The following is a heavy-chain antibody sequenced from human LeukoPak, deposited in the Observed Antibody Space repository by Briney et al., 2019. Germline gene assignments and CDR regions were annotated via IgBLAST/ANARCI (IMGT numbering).Heavy chain of an antibody. CDR3: ARESWYSSGWYRYGGFDI. V-gene: IGHV1-24*01. CDR1: GYTLTELS. J-gene: IGHJ3*02. Sequence: ASVKVSCKVSGYTLTELSMHWVRQAPGKGLEWMGGFDPEDGETIYAQKFQGRVTMTEDTSTDTAYMELSRLRSDDTAVYYCARESWYSSGWYRYGGFDIWGQGTMVTVSS. D-gene: IGHD6-19*01. CDR2: FDPEDGET.